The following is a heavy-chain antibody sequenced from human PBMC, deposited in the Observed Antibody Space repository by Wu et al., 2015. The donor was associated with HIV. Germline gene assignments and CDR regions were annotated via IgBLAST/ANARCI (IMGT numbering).Heavy chain of an antibody. V-gene: IGHV1-18*01. CDR3: VRVGVLMTSAETMEYFQY. CDR2: IRVNNGNT. Sequence: QIQLAQSGPEMKKPGASVKVSCTASGYSFSNSALSWVRQAPGRGPETLGYIRVNNGNTNYAQNVQGRVSMTTDTFTDTAYLELKSLASEDTAVYYCVRVGVLMTSAETMEYFQYWGQGTLVTVSS. CDR1: GYSFSNSA. D-gene: IGHD1-26*01. J-gene: IGHJ1*01.